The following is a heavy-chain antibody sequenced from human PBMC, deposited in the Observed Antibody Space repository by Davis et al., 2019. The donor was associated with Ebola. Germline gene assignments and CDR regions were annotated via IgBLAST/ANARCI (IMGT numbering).Heavy chain of an antibody. CDR2: IYYSGST. CDR1: GGSISSSSYY. D-gene: IGHD5-18*01. J-gene: IGHJ2*01. CDR3: ARSAMVRGYFDL. Sequence: MPSETLSLTCTVSGGSISSSSYYCGWIRQPPGKGLEWIGSIYYSGSTYYNPSLKSRVTISVDTSKNQFSLKLSSVTAADTAVYYCARSAMVRGYFDLWGRGTLVTVSS. V-gene: IGHV4-39*01.